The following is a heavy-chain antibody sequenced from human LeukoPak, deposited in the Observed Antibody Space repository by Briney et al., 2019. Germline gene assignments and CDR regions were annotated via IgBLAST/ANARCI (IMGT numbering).Heavy chain of an antibody. CDR1: GGSFSTDY. V-gene: IGHV4-59*08. J-gene: IGHJ4*02. D-gene: IGHD6-25*01. CDR2: IHYSGST. Sequence: SETLSLTCTVSGGSFSTDYWSWIRQPPGKGLQWIGYIHYSGSTNYNPSLKSRATLSLDTSKNQFSLIVTSVTAADTAVYYCARGYSSAWTGFDYWGQGTLVTVSS. CDR3: ARGYSSAWTGFDY.